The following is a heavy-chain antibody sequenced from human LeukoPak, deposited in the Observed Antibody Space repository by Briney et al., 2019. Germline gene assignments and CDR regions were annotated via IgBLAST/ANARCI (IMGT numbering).Heavy chain of an antibody. D-gene: IGHD1-1*01. J-gene: IGHJ4*02. CDR1: GATFSNYA. V-gene: IGHV3-23*01. Sequence: GGSLRLSCVVSGATFSNYAMHWVRQAPGKGLEWVSAISGSGGDTYYADSVKGRFTISRDNSKNTLYLQMNSLRPEDTAVYYCAKPASTAGTYYFDYWGQGTLVTVSS. CDR3: AKPASTAGTYYFDY. CDR2: ISGSGGDT.